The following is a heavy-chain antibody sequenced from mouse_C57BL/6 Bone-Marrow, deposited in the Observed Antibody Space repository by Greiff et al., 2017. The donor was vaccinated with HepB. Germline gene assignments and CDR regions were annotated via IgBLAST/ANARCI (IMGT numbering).Heavy chain of an antibody. CDR1: GYAFTNYL. V-gene: IGHV1-54*01. J-gene: IGHJ3*01. CDR3: ASGYYYGSSRFAY. D-gene: IGHD1-1*01. CDR2: INPGSGGT. Sequence: QVQLQQSGAELVRPGTSVKVSCKASGYAFTNYLIEWVKQRPGQGLEWIGVINPGSGGTNYNEKFKGKATLTADKSSSTAYMQLSSLTSEDSAVYFCASGYYYGSSRFAYWGQGTLVTVSA.